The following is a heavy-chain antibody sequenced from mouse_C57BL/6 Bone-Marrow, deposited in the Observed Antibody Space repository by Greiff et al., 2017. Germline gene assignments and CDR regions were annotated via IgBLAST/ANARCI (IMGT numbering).Heavy chain of an antibody. CDR2: IDPENGDT. J-gene: IGHJ3*01. Sequence: EVQLQQSGAELVRPGASVKLSCTASGFNIKDDYMHWVKQRPEQGLEWIGWIDPENGDTEYASKFQGKATITADTSSNTAYLQLSSLTSEDTAVYYCTTPLHDYDVAYWGQGTLVTVSA. CDR3: TTPLHDYDVAY. D-gene: IGHD2-4*01. CDR1: GFNIKDDY. V-gene: IGHV14-4*01.